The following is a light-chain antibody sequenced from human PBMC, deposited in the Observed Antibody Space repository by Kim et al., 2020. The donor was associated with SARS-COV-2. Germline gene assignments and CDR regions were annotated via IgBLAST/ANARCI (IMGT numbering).Light chain of an antibody. J-gene: IGKJ1*01. Sequence: EIVLTQSPDTLSLSPGEGATLSCRASQSVTSNYLAWYQQKPGQAPRLLIYGTSSRATGIPDRFSGSGSGTDFTLTISRLEPEDSAVYYCQQYDSSPWTFGQGTKVDIK. V-gene: IGKV3-20*01. CDR2: GTS. CDR3: QQYDSSPWT. CDR1: QSVTSNY.